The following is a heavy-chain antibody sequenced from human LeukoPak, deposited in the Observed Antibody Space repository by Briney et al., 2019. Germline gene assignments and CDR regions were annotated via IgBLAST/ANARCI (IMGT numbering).Heavy chain of an antibody. J-gene: IGHJ4*02. CDR3: ARVRGSGSYFPDY. V-gene: IGHV3-11*05. D-gene: IGHD3-10*01. Sequence: GGSLRLSCAASGFTFSDYYMSWIRQAPGEGLEWVSYISSSSSYTNYADSVKGRFTISRDNAKKSLNLQMNSLRAEDTAVYYCARVRGSGSYFPDYWGQGTLVTVSS. CDR1: GFTFSDYY. CDR2: ISSSSSYT.